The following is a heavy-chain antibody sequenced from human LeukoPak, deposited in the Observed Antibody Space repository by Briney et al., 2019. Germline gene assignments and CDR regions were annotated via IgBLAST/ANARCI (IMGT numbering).Heavy chain of an antibody. CDR3: ATLEDFDY. CDR2: ISSSSSYI. J-gene: IGHJ4*02. CDR1: GFPFGNYG. Sequence: GGSLRLSCAASGFPFGNYGMYWVRQATGKGLEWVSSISSSSSYIYYADSVKGRFTISRDNAKNSLYLQMNSLRAEDTAVYYCATLEDFDYWGQGTLVTVSS. D-gene: IGHD5-24*01. V-gene: IGHV3-21*01.